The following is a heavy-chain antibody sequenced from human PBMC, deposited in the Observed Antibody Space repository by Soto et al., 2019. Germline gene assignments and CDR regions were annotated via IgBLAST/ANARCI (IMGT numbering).Heavy chain of an antibody. V-gene: IGHV4-59*08. D-gene: IGHD2-15*01. CDR2: IYYSGST. CDR1: GGSISSYY. CDR3: ARHTHGEFDY. Sequence: SETLSLTCTVSGGSISSYYWSWIRQPPGKGLEWIGYIYYSGSTNYNPPLKSRVTISVDTSKNQFSLKLSSVTAADTAVYYCARHTHGEFDYWGQGTLVTVSS. J-gene: IGHJ4*02.